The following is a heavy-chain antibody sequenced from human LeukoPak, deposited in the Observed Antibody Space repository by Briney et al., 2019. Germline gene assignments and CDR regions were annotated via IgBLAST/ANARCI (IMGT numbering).Heavy chain of an antibody. D-gene: IGHD5-18*01. Sequence: SETLSLTCTVSGGSISSSGYYWGWIRQPPGKGLEWIGSIYYTGSSYYHPSLKSRVTISVDTSKNQFSLKVSSVTAADTGVYYCARFRGYTYGYSDYWGQGTLVTVSS. J-gene: IGHJ4*02. V-gene: IGHV4-39*01. CDR2: IYYTGSS. CDR3: ARFRGYTYGYSDY. CDR1: GGSISSSGYY.